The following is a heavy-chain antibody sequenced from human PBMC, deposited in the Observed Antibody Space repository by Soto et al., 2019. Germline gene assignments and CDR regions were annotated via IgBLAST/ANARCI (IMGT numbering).Heavy chain of an antibody. CDR3: ARVAGNSNWFDP. V-gene: IGHV4-59*01. CDR2: IYYSGST. J-gene: IGHJ5*02. CDR1: GGSISSYY. Sequence: SETLSLTGTVSGGSISSYYWSWIRQPPGKGLEWIGYIYYSGSTNYNPSLKSRVTISVDTSKNQFSLKLSSVTAADTAVYYCARVAGNSNWFDPWGQGTLVTVSS.